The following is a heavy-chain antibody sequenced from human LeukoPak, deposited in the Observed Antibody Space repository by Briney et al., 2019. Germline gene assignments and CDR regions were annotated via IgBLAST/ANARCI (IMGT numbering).Heavy chain of an antibody. J-gene: IGHJ4*02. CDR1: GGSFSGYY. Sequence: SETLSLTCAVYGGSFSGYYWSWIRQPPGKGLEWIGEINHSGSTNYNPSLKSRVTISVDTSKNQFSLKLSSVTAADMAVYYCATTDSSSPPTDWGQGTLVTVSS. V-gene: IGHV4-34*01. CDR2: INHSGST. D-gene: IGHD6-6*01. CDR3: ATTDSSSPPTD.